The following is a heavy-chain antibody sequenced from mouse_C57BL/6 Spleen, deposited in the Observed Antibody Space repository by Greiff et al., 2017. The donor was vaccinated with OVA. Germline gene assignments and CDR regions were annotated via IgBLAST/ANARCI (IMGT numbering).Heavy chain of an antibody. J-gene: IGHJ4*01. CDR3: ARPGGAMDY. CDR2: IDPSDSYT. Sequence: VQLQQSGAELVKPGASVKLSCKASGYTFTSYWMQWVKQRPGQGLEWIGEIDPSDSYTNYNQKFKGKATLTVDTSSSTAYMQLSSLTSEDSAVYYCARPGGAMDYWGQGTSVTVSS. CDR1: GYTFTSYW. V-gene: IGHV1-50*01. D-gene: IGHD4-1*01.